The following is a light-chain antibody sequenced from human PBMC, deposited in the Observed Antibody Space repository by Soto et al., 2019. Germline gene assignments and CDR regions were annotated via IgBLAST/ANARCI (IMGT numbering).Light chain of an antibody. Sequence: EIVLTQSPATLSLSPGERATLSCRASQSVSSYLAWYQQKHGLAPRLLIYDASNRATGIPARFSGSGSGTDFTLTISSLEPEDFAVYYCQQRSNWVFGQGTRLEIK. CDR3: QQRSNWV. J-gene: IGKJ5*01. CDR1: QSVSSY. V-gene: IGKV3-11*01. CDR2: DAS.